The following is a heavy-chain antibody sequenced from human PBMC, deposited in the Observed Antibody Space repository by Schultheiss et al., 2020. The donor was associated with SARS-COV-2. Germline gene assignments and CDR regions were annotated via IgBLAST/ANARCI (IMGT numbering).Heavy chain of an antibody. J-gene: IGHJ4*02. CDR2: IYTSGST. CDR3: ARLLRQDIVATIYDY. Sequence: SETLSLTCTVSGGSISSYYWSWIRQPAGKGLEWIGRIYTSGSTNYNPSLKSRVTISVDTSKNQFSLKLSSVTAADTAVYYCARLLRQDIVATIYDYWGQGTLVTVSS. D-gene: IGHD5-12*01. CDR1: GGSISSYY. V-gene: IGHV4-4*07.